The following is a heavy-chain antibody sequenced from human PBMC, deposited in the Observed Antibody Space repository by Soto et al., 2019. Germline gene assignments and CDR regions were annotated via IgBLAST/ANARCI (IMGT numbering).Heavy chain of an antibody. CDR3: VSDRGYGHASVPYS. D-gene: IGHD5-18*01. J-gene: IGHJ4*02. V-gene: IGHV3-30*03. CDR2: ISYDGGLQ. Sequence: QAQLVESGGGVVQPGRSLRLSCAASGFTFSSYGMHWVRQDPGTGLEWVAVISYDGGLQHYADSVKGRFTISRDNSKNMVLLQMNSLRAEDTAVYYCVSDRGYGHASVPYSWGQGNLGSVSS. CDR1: GFTFSSYG.